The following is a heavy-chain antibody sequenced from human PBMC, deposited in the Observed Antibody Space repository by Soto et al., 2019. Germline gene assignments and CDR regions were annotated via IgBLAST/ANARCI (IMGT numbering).Heavy chain of an antibody. D-gene: IGHD3-16*01. CDR3: ARARGARYVAS. CDR1: GCSISSGVYY. J-gene: IGHJ5*02. V-gene: IGHV4-30-4*01. CDR2: IYYSGSN. Sequence: QVQLKELGPGLVKPSQTLALTCTVSGCSISSGVYYWCWIRQPPGKGLEWIGYIYYSGSNYYNTSLKSRVTLSVATPQNQVSLQLSSVTAADTAVYYCARARGARYVASWCQGTMVTVSS.